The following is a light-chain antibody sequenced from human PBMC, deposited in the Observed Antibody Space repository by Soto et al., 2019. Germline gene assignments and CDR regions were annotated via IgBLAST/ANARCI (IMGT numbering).Light chain of an antibody. J-gene: IGKJ2*01. Sequence: EIMMTQSPATLSVSPGERVTLSCRASQSISSNLAWYQQKPGQAPRLLIYGASTRATGIPARFSDSGSGTGFTLTISSLQSEDFAIYYCHQYNNWPPYTFGQGTKLEIK. CDR3: HQYNNWPPYT. CDR2: GAS. V-gene: IGKV3-15*01. CDR1: QSISSN.